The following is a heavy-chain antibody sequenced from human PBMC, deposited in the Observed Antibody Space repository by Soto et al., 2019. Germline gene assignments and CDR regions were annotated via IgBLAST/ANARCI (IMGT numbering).Heavy chain of an antibody. V-gene: IGHV5-51*01. CDR2: IYPGDSDT. CDR3: ARVVSDYYYDSSGYYPFDY. J-gene: IGHJ4*02. D-gene: IGHD3-22*01. Sequence: GESPKISCKGSGYSFTSYWIGWVRQMPGKGLEWMGIIYPGDSDTRYSPSFQGQVTISADKSISTAYLQWSSLKASDTAMYYCARVVSDYYYDSSGYYPFDYWGQGTLVTVSS. CDR1: GYSFTSYW.